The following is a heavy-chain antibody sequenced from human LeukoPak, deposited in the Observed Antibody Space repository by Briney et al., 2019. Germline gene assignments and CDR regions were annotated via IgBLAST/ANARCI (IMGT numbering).Heavy chain of an antibody. D-gene: IGHD2-15*01. CDR3: AAEYCSGATCYTGHSGHDY. Sequence: GGSLRLSCTASGFTFSSYAMHRVRQVPGEGLEWVAVVSYDGGHKFYADSVKGRFTISRDTSSNTLYLQMNSLRGEDSAVYYCAAEYCSGATCYTGHSGHDYWGQGTLVTVSS. CDR1: GFTFSSYA. J-gene: IGHJ4*02. V-gene: IGHV3-30*04. CDR2: VSYDGGHK.